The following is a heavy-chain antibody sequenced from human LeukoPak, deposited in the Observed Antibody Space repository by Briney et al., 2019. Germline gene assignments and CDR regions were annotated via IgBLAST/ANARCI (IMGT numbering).Heavy chain of an antibody. J-gene: IGHJ6*03. CDR2: ISYDGSNK. CDR1: GFTFSSYA. CDR3: ARAVAGTFYYYYYMDV. Sequence: PGGSLRLSCAASGFTFSSYAMHWVRQAPGKGLEWVAVISYDGSNKYYADSVKGRFTISRDNSKNTLYLQMNSLRAEDTAVYYCARAVAGTFYYYYYMDVWGKGTTVTVSS. V-gene: IGHV3-30*04. D-gene: IGHD6-19*01.